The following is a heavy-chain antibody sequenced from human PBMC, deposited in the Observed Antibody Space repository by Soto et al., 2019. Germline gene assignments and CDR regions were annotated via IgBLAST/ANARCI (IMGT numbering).Heavy chain of an antibody. CDR1: GFSLTTRGVG. V-gene: IGHV2-5*02. J-gene: IGHJ5*01. CDR2: IYWDDDE. Sequence: SGPTLVNPTQTLTLTCTFSGFSLTTRGVGVGWIRQPPGKALEWLAVIYWDDDERYSPSLSSRLTITKDTSKNQVVLSMTNMDPVDTATYYCTHSVPHKKFDSWGQGILVTVSS. CDR3: THSVPHKKFDS.